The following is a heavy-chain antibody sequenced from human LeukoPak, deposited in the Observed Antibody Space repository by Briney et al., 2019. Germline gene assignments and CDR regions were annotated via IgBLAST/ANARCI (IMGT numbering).Heavy chain of an antibody. V-gene: IGHV3-48*01. CDR1: GSTFKNYN. J-gene: IGHJ4*02. Sequence: GGSLRLSCAASGSTFKNYNMHWVRQAPGKGLECISYISSSSSIYSADSVQGRFTVSRDNAKNSLFLQMNSLRAEDTAVYYCARENYADLFDYWGQGTLVTVSS. D-gene: IGHD3-16*01. CDR3: ARENYADLFDY. CDR2: ISSSSSI.